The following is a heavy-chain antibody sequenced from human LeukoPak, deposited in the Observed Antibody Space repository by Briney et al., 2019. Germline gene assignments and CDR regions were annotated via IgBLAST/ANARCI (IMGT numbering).Heavy chain of an antibody. CDR1: GFTVSSNY. Sequence: GESLRLSCAASGFTVSSNYMSWVRQAPGKGLEWVSVIYSGGSTYYADSVKGRFTISSDNSKNTLYLQMNSLRAEDTAVYYCARETAAGTFDYWGQGTLVTVSS. CDR2: IYSGGST. J-gene: IGHJ4*02. D-gene: IGHD6-13*01. CDR3: ARETAAGTFDY. V-gene: IGHV3-53*01.